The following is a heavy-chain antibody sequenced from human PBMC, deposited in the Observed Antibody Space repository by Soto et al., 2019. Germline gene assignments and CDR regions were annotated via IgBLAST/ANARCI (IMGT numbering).Heavy chain of an antibody. Sequence: QITLRESGPTPLKSTETLTLTCSFSGFSLSSGVGVGWIRQSSGRALEWLAFIYWDNDKFYSPSLKDRLTIPKDTSKNQVVLSLTYADPVDTGTYYCARRRLGSGGWATGDFGFCGPGTVVTVVS. V-gene: IGHV2-5*02. D-gene: IGHD3-3*01. CDR2: IYWDNDK. CDR3: ARRRLGSGGWATGDFGF. J-gene: IGHJ4*02. CDR1: GFSLSSGVG.